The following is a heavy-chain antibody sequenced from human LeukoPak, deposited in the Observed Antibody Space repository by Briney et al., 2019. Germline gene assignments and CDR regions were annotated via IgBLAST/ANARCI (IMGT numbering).Heavy chain of an antibody. CDR3: ARDFKSGYFDS. CDR1: GFTFSNYG. D-gene: IGHD3-3*01. V-gene: IGHV3-33*01. CDR2: IYDDGSKE. Sequence: HTGRSLRLSCAASGFTFSNYGMHWVRQAPGKGLEWVAVIYDDGSKEYFADSVKGRFTISRDNSKNTVLLQMNSLRAEDTAVFYCARDFKSGYFDSWGQGTLVTVSS. J-gene: IGHJ4*02.